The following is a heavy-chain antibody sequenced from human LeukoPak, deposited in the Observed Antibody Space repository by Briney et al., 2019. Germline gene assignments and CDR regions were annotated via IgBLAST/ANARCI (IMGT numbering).Heavy chain of an antibody. Sequence: PPETPSLTCTVSGGSISSSSYYWGWIRQPPGKGLEWIGSIYYSGSTYYNPSLKSRVTISVDTSKNQFSLKLSSVTAADTAAYYCARQSYSSSWYFDYWGQGTLVTVSS. CDR2: IYYSGST. J-gene: IGHJ4*02. CDR1: GGSISSSSYY. D-gene: IGHD6-13*01. V-gene: IGHV4-39*01. CDR3: ARQSYSSSWYFDY.